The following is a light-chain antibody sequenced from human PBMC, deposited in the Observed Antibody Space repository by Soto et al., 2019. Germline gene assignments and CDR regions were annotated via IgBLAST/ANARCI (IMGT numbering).Light chain of an antibody. CDR3: QSADSSGTYPLV. J-gene: IGLJ1*01. CDR1: ALPNQY. Sequence: SYELTQPPSVSVSPGQTARITCAGDALPNQYAYWYQQKPGQAPVLVIYKDSERPSGIPERFSGSSSGTTVTLTISGVQAEDEADYYCQSADSSGTYPLVFGTGTKLTVL. CDR2: KDS. V-gene: IGLV3-25*03.